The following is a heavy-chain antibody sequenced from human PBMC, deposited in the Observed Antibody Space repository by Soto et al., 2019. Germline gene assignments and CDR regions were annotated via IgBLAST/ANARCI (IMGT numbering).Heavy chain of an antibody. CDR1: GGSISSYY. CDR3: AGIPPYYSRRFDY. Sequence: ETLSLTCTVSGGSISSYYWSWIRQPPGKGLEWIGYIYYSGSINYNPSLKSRFTLSVDSSKNQFSLNLSSVTAADTAVFYCAGIPPYYSRRFDYWGQGTLVTVSS. D-gene: IGHD3-10*01. V-gene: IGHV4-59*01. J-gene: IGHJ4*02. CDR2: IYYSGSI.